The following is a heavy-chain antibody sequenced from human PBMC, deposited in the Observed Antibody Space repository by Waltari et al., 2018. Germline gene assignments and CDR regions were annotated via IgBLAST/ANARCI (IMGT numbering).Heavy chain of an antibody. J-gene: IGHJ4*02. V-gene: IGHV3-7*01. CDR2: IKQDGRET. CDR3: ASGSGWTSTY. D-gene: IGHD6-19*01. CDR1: GFTFSGYW. Sequence: EVRLVESGGDLVHPGGSLRLSCAGSGFTFSGYWMNWVRQAPGKGLEWVANIKQDGRETFYVNSVKGRFTISRDNAKNSLYLQMNSLRVEDTAVYYCASGSGWTSTYWGQGTLVTVSS.